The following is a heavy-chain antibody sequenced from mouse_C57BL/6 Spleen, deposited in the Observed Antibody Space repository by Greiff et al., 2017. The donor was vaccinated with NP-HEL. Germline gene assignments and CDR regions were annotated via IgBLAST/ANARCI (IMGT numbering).Heavy chain of an antibody. Sequence: ESGPGLVKPSQSLSLTCSVTGYSITSGYYWNWIRQFPGNKLEWMGYISYDGSNNYNPSLKNRISITRDTSKNQFFLKLNSVTTEDTATYYCARVPYDYDGWGCFDVWGTGTTVTVSS. D-gene: IGHD2-4*01. CDR1: GYSITSGYY. CDR2: ISYDGSN. V-gene: IGHV3-6*01. J-gene: IGHJ1*03. CDR3: ARVPYDYDGWGCFDV.